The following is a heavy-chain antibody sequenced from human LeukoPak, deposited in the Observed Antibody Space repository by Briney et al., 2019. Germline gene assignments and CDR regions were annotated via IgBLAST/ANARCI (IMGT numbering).Heavy chain of an antibody. CDR1: GYTLTELS. D-gene: IGHD1-26*01. CDR3: ATDPSPIPSRSYFY. Sequence: GASVKVSCKVSGYTLTELSVHWVRRAPGKGVEWMGGFDPEDGETIYAQKFQGRVTMTEDTSTDTAYMELSSLRSEDTAVYYCATDPSPIPSRSYFYWGQETLVTVSS. CDR2: FDPEDGET. J-gene: IGHJ4*02. V-gene: IGHV1-24*01.